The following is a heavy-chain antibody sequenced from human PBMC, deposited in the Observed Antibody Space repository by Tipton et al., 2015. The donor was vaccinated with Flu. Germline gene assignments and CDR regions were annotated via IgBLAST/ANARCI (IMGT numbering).Heavy chain of an antibody. V-gene: IGHV4-4*07. CDR1: GDSMTSRY. Sequence: GLVKPSETLSLTCTVSGDSMTSRYWSWIRQPAGKGLEWIGRIYASGSTTYNPSLKSRVTISVDTSKSQFSLMLRSVTAADTAVYYCARLSYYDVDLKNFYFDYWGQGALVTVSS. CDR3: ARLSYYDVDLKNFYFDY. CDR2: IYASGST. D-gene: IGHD3-10*02. J-gene: IGHJ4*02.